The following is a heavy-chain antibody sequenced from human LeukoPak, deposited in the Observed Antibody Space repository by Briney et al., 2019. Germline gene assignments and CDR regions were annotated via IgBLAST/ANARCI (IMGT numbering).Heavy chain of an antibody. CDR1: GGSISSSSYY. Sequence: SETLSLTCTVSGGSISSSSYYWGWIRQPPGKGLEWIGSIYYSGSTYYNPSLKSRVTISVDTSKNQFSLKLSSVTAADTAVYYCARAAAGTTHFDYWGQGTLVTVSS. CDR2: IYYSGST. D-gene: IGHD6-13*01. V-gene: IGHV4-39*07. J-gene: IGHJ4*02. CDR3: ARAAAGTTHFDY.